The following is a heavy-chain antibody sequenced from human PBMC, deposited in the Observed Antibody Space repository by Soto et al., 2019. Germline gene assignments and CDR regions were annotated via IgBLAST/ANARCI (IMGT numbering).Heavy chain of an antibody. Sequence: QLQLQESGPGLVKPSEILSLACTVSDGSISSSIYYGGWIRQPPGKGLEWIGSIFYSGSTYYNPSLKSRVTISVDTSKNQFSLKLYSVTAADTAMYYCARQVVTASSSIYYSDYWGQGTLVTVSS. CDR1: DGSISSSIYY. CDR2: IFYSGST. V-gene: IGHV4-39*01. CDR3: ARQVVTASSSIYYSDY. J-gene: IGHJ4*02. D-gene: IGHD2-21*02.